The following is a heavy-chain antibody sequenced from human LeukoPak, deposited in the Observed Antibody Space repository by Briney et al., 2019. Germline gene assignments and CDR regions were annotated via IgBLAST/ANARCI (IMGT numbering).Heavy chain of an antibody. D-gene: IGHD3-22*01. CDR1: GFTFSSYG. V-gene: IGHV3-30*18. Sequence: PGGSLRLSCAASGFTFSSYGMHWVRQAPGKGLEWVAVISYDGSNKYYADSVKGRFTISRDNSKNTLYLQMNSLRAEDTAVYYCAKEWAQYYDSSGYYLDYWRQGTLVTVSS. CDR3: AKEWAQYYDSSGYYLDY. J-gene: IGHJ4*02. CDR2: ISYDGSNK.